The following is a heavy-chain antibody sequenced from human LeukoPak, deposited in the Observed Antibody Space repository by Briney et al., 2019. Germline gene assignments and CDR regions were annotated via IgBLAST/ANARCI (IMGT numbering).Heavy chain of an antibody. V-gene: IGHV1-24*01. J-gene: IGHJ6*03. CDR1: GYTLTELS. CDR3: ATTAIFRHMDV. CDR2: FHPEDGET. Sequence: ASVKVSXKVSGYTLTELSMHWVRQAPGKGLEWMGGFHPEDGETIYAQKFQGRVTMTEDTSTDTAYMELSSLRSEDTAVSYCATTAIFRHMDVWGKGTTVTVSS. D-gene: IGHD3-9*01.